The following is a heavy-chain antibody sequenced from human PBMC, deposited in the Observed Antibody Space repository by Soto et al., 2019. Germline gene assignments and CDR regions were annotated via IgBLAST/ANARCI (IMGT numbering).Heavy chain of an antibody. V-gene: IGHV3-48*03. CDR3: ARGYDAGCHFGY. CDR2: IQNHGYST. Sequence: EVQLVESGGGLVQPGGSLRLSCEASGFTFSRDEMNWVRQAPGKGLEWIAYIQNHGYSTHYADSVKGRFTISRDNAKNKLYLQMSSLTAEDTAIYYCARGYDAGCHFGYWGQGDLVTVSS. D-gene: IGHD1-20*01. J-gene: IGHJ4*02. CDR1: GFTFSRDE.